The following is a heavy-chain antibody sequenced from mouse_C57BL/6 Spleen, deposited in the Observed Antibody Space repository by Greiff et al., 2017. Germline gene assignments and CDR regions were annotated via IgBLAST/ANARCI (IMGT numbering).Heavy chain of an antibody. D-gene: IGHD1-2*01. J-gene: IGHJ4*01. CDR2: IYPGDGDT. V-gene: IGHV1-82*01. CDR3: ARSYYGEDYAMDY. CDR1: GYAFSSSW. Sequence: QVQLKESGPELVKPGASVKISCKASGYAFSSSWMNWVKQRPGKGLEWIGRIYPGDGDTNYNGKFKGKATLTADKSASTAYMQLSSLTSEDSAVYFCARSYYGEDYAMDYWGQGTSVTVSS.